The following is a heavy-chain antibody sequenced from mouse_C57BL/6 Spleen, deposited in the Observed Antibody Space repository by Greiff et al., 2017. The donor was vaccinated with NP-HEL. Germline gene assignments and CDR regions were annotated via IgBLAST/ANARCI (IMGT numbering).Heavy chain of an antibody. Sequence: VHVKQSGAELVKPGASVKLSCTASGFNIKDYYMHWVKQRTEQGLEWIGRIDPEDGETKYAPKFQGKATITADTSSNTAYLQLSSLTSEDTAVYYCARGDDVDWYFDVWGTGTTVTVSS. J-gene: IGHJ1*03. D-gene: IGHD2-12*01. V-gene: IGHV14-2*01. CDR2: IDPEDGET. CDR3: ARGDDVDWYFDV. CDR1: GFNIKDYY.